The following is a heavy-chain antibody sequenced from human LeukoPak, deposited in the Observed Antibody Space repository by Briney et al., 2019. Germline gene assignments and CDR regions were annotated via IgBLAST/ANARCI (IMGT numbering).Heavy chain of an antibody. CDR1: GFTLSDYY. CDR2: ISTRDNTI. J-gene: IGHJ4*02. Sequence: PGGSLRLSCTASGFTLSDYYMSWIRQTPGKGLEWLSYISTRDNTIQYADSVKGRFTISRDNANNSVFPQMNNLRAEDSAIYYCARGARWAYYFDYWGQGSLVTVSS. D-gene: IGHD4-23*01. CDR3: ARGARWAYYFDY. V-gene: IGHV3-11*01.